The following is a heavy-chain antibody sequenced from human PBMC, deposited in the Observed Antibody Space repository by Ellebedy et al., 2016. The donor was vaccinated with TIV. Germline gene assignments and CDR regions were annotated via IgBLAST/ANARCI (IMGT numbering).Heavy chain of an antibody. CDR3: AKVVKGSLDP. J-gene: IGHJ5*02. V-gene: IGHV3-11*01. CDR2: ISSGGTTI. Sequence: GESLKISXAASGFSFSDSYMSWIRQAPGKGLEWVSYISSGGTTIHYADSVKGRLTISRDNAKNSLYLQMNSLRAEDTAVYYCAKVVKGSLDPWGQGTLVTVSS. D-gene: IGHD2-15*01. CDR1: GFSFSDSY.